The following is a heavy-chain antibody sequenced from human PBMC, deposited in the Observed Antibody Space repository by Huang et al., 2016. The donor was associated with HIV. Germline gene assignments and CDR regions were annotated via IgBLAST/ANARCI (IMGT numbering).Heavy chain of an antibody. V-gene: IGHV4-59*11. CDR3: ARDTMVRGFDY. J-gene: IGHJ4*02. CDR2: IYYRGST. Sequence: QVQLQESGPGLVKPSETLSLTCTVSGGSISGHYWGWIRQPPGKGLEWIGSIYYRGSTNYNPSLKSRVTITVDTSKNQFSLKLSSVTAADTAVYYCARDTMVRGFDYWGQGTLVTVSS. D-gene: IGHD3-10*01. CDR1: GGSISGHY.